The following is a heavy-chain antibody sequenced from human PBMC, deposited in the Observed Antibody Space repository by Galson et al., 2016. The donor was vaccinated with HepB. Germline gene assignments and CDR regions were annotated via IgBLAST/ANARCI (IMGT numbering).Heavy chain of an antibody. CDR1: GYSFTDYR. CDR2: INPRGGAT. J-gene: IGHJ6*02. D-gene: IGHD1-1*01. Sequence: SVKVSCKASGYSFTDYRIHWVRQAPGQGLECMGVINPRGGATDYVQKFQGRVTMTSDTSTRTVYMELSSLTSEDTAVYFCASGLIATGASYYYNVMDVWGQGTTVTVS. V-gene: IGHV1-46*01. CDR3: ASGLIATGASYYYNVMDV.